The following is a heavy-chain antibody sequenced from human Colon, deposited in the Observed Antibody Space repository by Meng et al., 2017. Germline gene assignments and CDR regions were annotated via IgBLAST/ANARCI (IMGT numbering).Heavy chain of an antibody. V-gene: IGHV3-66*02. Sequence: EVQLVESGGGLLQPGGSLSVSFAVSGFSVSSDFMIWVRQAPGKGLEWVSMIHSSSGTFFADSVKGRFTVSTDNSKNTLYLQLNSLRTEDTAVYHCANRFVWGLGTLVTVSS. CDR1: GFSVSSDF. J-gene: IGHJ4*02. CDR2: IHSSSGT. D-gene: IGHD3-3*01. CDR3: ANRFV.